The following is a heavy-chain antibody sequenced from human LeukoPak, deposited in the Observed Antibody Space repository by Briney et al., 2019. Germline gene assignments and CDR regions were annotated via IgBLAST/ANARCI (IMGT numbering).Heavy chain of an antibody. CDR2: IYSGGST. CDR3: ARDIGGDFDY. CDR1: GFTFNTYN. J-gene: IGHJ4*02. D-gene: IGHD2-21*01. V-gene: IGHV3-66*01. Sequence: GGSLRLSCEASGFTFNTYNMNWVRQAPGKRLEWVSVIYSGGSTYYADSVKGRFTISRDNSKNTLYLQMNSLRAEDTAVYYCARDIGGDFDYWGQGTLVTVSS.